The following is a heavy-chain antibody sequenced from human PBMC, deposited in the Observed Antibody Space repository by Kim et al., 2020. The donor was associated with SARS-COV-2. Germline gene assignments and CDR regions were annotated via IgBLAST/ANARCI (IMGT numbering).Heavy chain of an antibody. Sequence: GGSLRLSCAASGFTFSSYGMHWVRQAPGKGLEWVAVISYDGSNKYYADSVKGRFTISRDNSKNTLYLQMNSLRAEDTAVYYCAKDRTVVTPVLMLRIDYYAYGMVVWGQGTTVTVSS. V-gene: IGHV3-30*18. CDR1: GFTFSSYG. D-gene: IGHD2-21*02. J-gene: IGHJ6*01. CDR2: ISYDGSNK. CDR3: AKDRTVVTPVLMLRIDYYAYGMVV.